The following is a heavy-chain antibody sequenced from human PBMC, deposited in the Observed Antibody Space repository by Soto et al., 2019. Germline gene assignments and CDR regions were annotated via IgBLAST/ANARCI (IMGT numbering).Heavy chain of an antibody. CDR2: IIPIFGTA. CDR1: GGTFSSYA. J-gene: IGHJ4*02. Sequence: SVKVSCKASGGTFSSYAISWVRQAPGQGLEWMGGIIPIFGTANYTQKFQGRVTITADESTSTAYMELSSLRSEDTAVYYCARKNSGSYQFDYWGQGTLVTVSS. V-gene: IGHV1-69*13. CDR3: ARKNSGSYQFDY. D-gene: IGHD1-26*01.